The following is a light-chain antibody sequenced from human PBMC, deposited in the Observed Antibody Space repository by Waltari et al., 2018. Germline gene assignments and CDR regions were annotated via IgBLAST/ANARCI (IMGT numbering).Light chain of an antibody. CDR2: EVS. CDR3: SSYTSSSTPYVV. CDR1: STDARGFKY. Sequence: QCAPTLPPSVYRCPGTSHTTPCTGTSTDARGFKYVSWSQQHPRTAPKLMIFEVSNRPSGVSNRFSGSKSGNTASLTISGLQAEDEADYYCSSYTSSSTPYVVFGGGTKLTVL. V-gene: IGLV2-14*01. J-gene: IGLJ2*01.